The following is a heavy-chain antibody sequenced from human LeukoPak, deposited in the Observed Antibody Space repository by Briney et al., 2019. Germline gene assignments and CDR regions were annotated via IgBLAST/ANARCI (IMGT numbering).Heavy chain of an antibody. Sequence: GASVKVSCKASGYTFTSYDINWVRQATGQGLEWMGWMNPNSGNTGYAQKFQGRVTITRNTSISTAYMELSSLRSEDTAVYYCASTTPKYSSSWYKGAFDIWGQGTMVTVSS. CDR3: ASTTPKYSSSWYKGAFDI. CDR2: MNPNSGNT. CDR1: GYTFTSYD. V-gene: IGHV1-8*03. D-gene: IGHD6-13*01. J-gene: IGHJ3*02.